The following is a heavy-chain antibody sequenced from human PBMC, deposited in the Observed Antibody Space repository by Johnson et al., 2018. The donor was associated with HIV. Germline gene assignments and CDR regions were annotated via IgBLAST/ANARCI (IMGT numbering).Heavy chain of an antibody. V-gene: IGHV3-74*01. CDR3: ARERLGGMVVAATHAFDI. CDR1: GFSFSTYW. CDR2: INSDGSST. D-gene: IGHD2-15*01. J-gene: IGHJ3*02. Sequence: VQLVESGGGVLRPGGSLRLSCAASGFSFSTYWIHWVRQGPGKGLVWVSRINSDGSSTSYADFVKGRFTISRDNAKNTMYLQMNTLRAEDTAVYYCARERLGGMVVAATHAFDIWGQGTMVTVSS.